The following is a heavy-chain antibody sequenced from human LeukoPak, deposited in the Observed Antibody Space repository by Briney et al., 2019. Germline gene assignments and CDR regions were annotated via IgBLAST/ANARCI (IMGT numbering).Heavy chain of an antibody. CDR1: GFTFSSYS. Sequence: GGSLRLSCAASGFTFSSYSVNWVRQAPGKGLEWVSSISSSSSYIYYADSVKGRFTISRDNAKNSLYLQMNSLRAEDTAVYYCASPHHYYDSSVDYWGQGTLVTVSS. D-gene: IGHD3-22*01. V-gene: IGHV3-21*01. J-gene: IGHJ4*02. CDR3: ASPHHYYDSSVDY. CDR2: ISSSSSYI.